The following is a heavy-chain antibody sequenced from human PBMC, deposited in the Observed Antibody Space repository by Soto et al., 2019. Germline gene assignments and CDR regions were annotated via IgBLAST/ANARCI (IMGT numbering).Heavy chain of an antibody. D-gene: IGHD1-7*01. J-gene: IGHJ4*02. CDR3: ARVEGNWNYVS. Sequence: GGSLRLSCAASGFTFSSYAMHWVRQAPGKGLEYVSAISSNGGSTYYANSVKGRFTISRDNSKNTLYLQMGSLRAEDMAVYYCARVEGNWNYVSWGQGTLVTVSS. CDR1: GFTFSSYA. CDR2: ISSNGGST. V-gene: IGHV3-64*01.